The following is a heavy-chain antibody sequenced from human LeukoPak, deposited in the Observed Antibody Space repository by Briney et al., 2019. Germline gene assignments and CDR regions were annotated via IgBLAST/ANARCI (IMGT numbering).Heavy chain of an antibody. V-gene: IGHV3-23*01. J-gene: IGHJ5*02. CDR3: ARRGGSYHWYDP. Sequence: GGSLRLSCAASGFTFSSYAMSWVRQAPGKGLEWVSAISGSGGSTYYADSVKGRFTISRDNSKNTLYLQMNSLRAEDTAVYYCARRGGSYHWYDPWGQGTLVTVSS. D-gene: IGHD1-26*01. CDR2: ISGSGGST. CDR1: GFTFSSYA.